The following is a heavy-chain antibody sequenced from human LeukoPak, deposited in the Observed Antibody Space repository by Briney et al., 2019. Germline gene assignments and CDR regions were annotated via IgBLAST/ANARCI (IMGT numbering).Heavy chain of an antibody. D-gene: IGHD6-6*01. CDR3: ARDRGIAARSWFDP. CDR2: IYYSGST. CDR1: GGSISSHY. V-gene: IGHV4-59*11. J-gene: IGHJ5*02. Sequence: SETLSLTCTVCGGSISSHYWSWIRQPPGKGLEGIGYIYYSGSTNYNPSLKSRVTISVDTSRNQFSLKLSSVTAADTAVYYCARDRGIAARSWFDPWGQGTLVTVSS.